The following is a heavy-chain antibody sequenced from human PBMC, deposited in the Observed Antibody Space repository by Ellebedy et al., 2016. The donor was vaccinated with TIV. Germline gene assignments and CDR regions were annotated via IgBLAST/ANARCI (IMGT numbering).Heavy chain of an antibody. CDR3: VKGGWGIAVLYGMDV. J-gene: IGHJ6*02. V-gene: IGHV3-64D*06. D-gene: IGHD6-19*01. CDR2: ISSNGGST. Sequence: GESLKISXSASGFTFSSYAMHWVRQAPGKGLEYVSAISSNGGSTYYADSVKGRFTISRDNSKNTLYLQMSSLRAEDTAVYYCVKGGWGIAVLYGMDVWGQGTTVTVSS. CDR1: GFTFSSYA.